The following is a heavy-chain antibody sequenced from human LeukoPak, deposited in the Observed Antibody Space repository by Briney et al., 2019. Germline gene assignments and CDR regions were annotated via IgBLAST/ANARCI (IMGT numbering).Heavy chain of an antibody. V-gene: IGHV1-3*03. J-gene: IGHJ5*02. CDR3: ARGYTNQISNWFDA. CDR1: GYTFTIYA. D-gene: IGHD2-8*01. CDR2: INAGNGNT. Sequence: GASVNVSCKASGYTFTIYAIHWVRQAPGQRLEWMGWINAGNGNTKYSQELQGRVTITRDTSASTAYMELSSLRSEDMAVYYCARGYTNQISNWFDAWGQGTLVTVSS.